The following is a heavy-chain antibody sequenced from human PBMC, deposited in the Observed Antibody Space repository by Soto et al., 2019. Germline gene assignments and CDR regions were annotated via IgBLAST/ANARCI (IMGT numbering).Heavy chain of an antibody. D-gene: IGHD3-16*01. Sequence: SLRLSCTASGFTFGDYAMSWVRQAPGKGLEWVGFIRSKAYGGTTEYAASVKGRFTISRDDSKSIAYLQMNSLKTEDTAVYYCTRASFAHYYYGMDVWGQGTTVTVSS. CDR1: GFTFGDYA. J-gene: IGHJ6*02. V-gene: IGHV3-49*04. CDR3: TRASFAHYYYGMDV. CDR2: IRSKAYGGTT.